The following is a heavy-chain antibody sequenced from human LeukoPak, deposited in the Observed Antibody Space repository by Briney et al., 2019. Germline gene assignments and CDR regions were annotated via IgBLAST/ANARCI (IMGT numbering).Heavy chain of an antibody. CDR3: AREKGYSSSWYEYFDL. J-gene: IGHJ2*01. Sequence: PGGSLRLSCAASGFTVSSNYMSWVRQAPGKGLEWVSVIYSGGSTYYADSVKGRFTISRDNSKNTLYLQMNSLRAEDTAVYYCAREKGYSSSWYEYFDLWGRGTLVTVSS. D-gene: IGHD6-13*01. CDR1: GFTVSSNY. CDR2: IYSGGST. V-gene: IGHV3-66*01.